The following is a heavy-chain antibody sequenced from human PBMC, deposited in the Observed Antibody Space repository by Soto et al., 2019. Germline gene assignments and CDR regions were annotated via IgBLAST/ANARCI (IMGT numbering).Heavy chain of an antibody. V-gene: IGHV3-30-3*01. CDR1: GFTFSSYA. CDR3: ARAPYSGSLKGISFGY. D-gene: IGHD1-26*01. CDR2: ISYDGSNK. J-gene: IGHJ4*02. Sequence: GGSLRLSCAASGFTFSSYAMHWVRQAPGKGLEWVAVISYDGSNKYYADSVKGRFTISRDNSKNTLYLQMNSLRAEDMAVYYCARAPYSGSLKGISFGYWGQGTLVTVSS.